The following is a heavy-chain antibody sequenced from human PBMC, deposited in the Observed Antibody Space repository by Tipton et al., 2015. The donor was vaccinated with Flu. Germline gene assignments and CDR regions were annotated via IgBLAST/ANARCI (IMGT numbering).Heavy chain of an antibody. CDR3: ARGSGSGWYVDSYYYGMNV. CDR2: IYYSGST. V-gene: IGHV4-59*01. Sequence: TLSLTCTVSGGSISSYYWSWIRQPPGKGLEWIGYIYYSGSTNYNPSLKSRVTISVDTSKNQFSLKLSSVTAADTAVYYCARGSGSGWYVDSYYYGMNVWGQGTTVTVSS. J-gene: IGHJ6*02. D-gene: IGHD6-19*01. CDR1: GGSISSYY.